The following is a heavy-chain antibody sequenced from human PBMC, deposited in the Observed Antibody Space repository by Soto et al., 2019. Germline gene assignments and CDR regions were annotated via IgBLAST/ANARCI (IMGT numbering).Heavy chain of an antibody. D-gene: IGHD3-3*01. J-gene: IGHJ6*02. CDR1: GGSFSGYY. V-gene: IGHV4-59*01. CDR2: IYYSGST. CDR3: ARDQRRFLEWSYYGMDV. Sequence: SETLSLTCAVYGGSFSGYYWSWIRQPPGKGLDWIGSIYYSGSTKYNPSLKSRVTISLDTSKNQFSLKLSSVTAADTAVYYCARDQRRFLEWSYYGMDVWGQGTTVTVSS.